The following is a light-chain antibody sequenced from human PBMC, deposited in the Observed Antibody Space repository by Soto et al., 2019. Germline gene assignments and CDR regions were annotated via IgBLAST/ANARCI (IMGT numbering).Light chain of an antibody. CDR1: SSDVGAYNF. J-gene: IGLJ1*01. CDR3: SSYTSSSTHV. Sequence: QSALTQPASVSGSRGQSITISCTGTSSDVGAYNFVSWYQQHPGKLPKLMIFDVSRRPSGVSDRFSGSKSGNSASLTTSGLQAEDEGDYYCSSYTSSSTHVFGSGTKLTVL. V-gene: IGLV2-14*03. CDR2: DVS.